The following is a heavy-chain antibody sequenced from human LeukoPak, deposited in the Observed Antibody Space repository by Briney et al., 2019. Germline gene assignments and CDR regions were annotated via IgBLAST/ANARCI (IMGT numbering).Heavy chain of an antibody. V-gene: IGHV3-30*03. Sequence: SGGSLRLSCAASGFTFSSYGMHWVRQAPGKGLEWVAVISYDGSNKYSADSVKGRFTISRDNSKNTLYVQMSSLRVEDTAVYYCARDFQWLRAMDVWGQGTTVTVSS. CDR2: ISYDGSNK. CDR1: GFTFSSYG. D-gene: IGHD6-19*01. J-gene: IGHJ6*02. CDR3: ARDFQWLRAMDV.